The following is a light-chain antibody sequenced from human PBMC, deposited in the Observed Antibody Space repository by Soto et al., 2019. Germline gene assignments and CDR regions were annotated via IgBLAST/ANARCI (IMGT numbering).Light chain of an antibody. CDR1: SSDVGGYNY. V-gene: IGLV2-14*01. CDR2: DVS. CDR3: SSYTSRSTVYF. Sequence: QSALTQPASVSGSPGQSITISCTGTSSDVGGYNYVSWYQQHPGKAPKLMIYDVSNRPSGVSNRFSGSKSGNTASLTISGLQAEDEADYYCSSYTSRSTVYFFGTGTKVTVL. J-gene: IGLJ1*01.